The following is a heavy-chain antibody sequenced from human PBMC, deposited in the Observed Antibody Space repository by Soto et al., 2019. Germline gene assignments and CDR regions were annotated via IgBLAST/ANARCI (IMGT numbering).Heavy chain of an antibody. V-gene: IGHV3-23*01. CDR3: AKCMQAHWNYDAHHM. CDR2: ITATGGST. D-gene: IGHD1-7*01. Sequence: GESLKISFAASGFTFSTYSMTWVRQAPGKGLEWVAHITATGGSTYYADSVRGRFTISRDTSGNTLYLQMNSLRAEDTALYYCAKCMQAHWNYDAHHMWGQGTLV. J-gene: IGHJ3*02. CDR1: GFTFSTYS.